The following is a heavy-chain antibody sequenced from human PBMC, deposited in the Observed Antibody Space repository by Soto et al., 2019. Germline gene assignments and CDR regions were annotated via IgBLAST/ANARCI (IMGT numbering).Heavy chain of an antibody. J-gene: IGHJ4*02. D-gene: IGHD6-13*01. V-gene: IGHV3-13*01. Sequence: GGSLRLSCAASGFTFSSYDMHWVRQATGKGLEWVSAIGTAGDTYYPGSVKGRFTISRENAKNSLYLQMNSLRAGDTAVYYCARGGASSSWYVVDYWGQGTLVTVSS. CDR1: GFTFSSYD. CDR2: IGTAGDT. CDR3: ARGGASSSWYVVDY.